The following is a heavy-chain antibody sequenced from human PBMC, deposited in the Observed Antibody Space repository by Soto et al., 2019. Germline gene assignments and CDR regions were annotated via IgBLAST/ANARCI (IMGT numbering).Heavy chain of an antibody. J-gene: IGHJ5*02. CDR2: ISAYNGNT. D-gene: IGHD3-3*01. Sequence: ASVKVSCKASGYTFTSYGISWVRQAPGQGLEWMGWISAYNGNTNYAQKLQGRVTMTTDTSTSTAYMELRSLRSDDTAVYYCARGPLITIFGVVTLPDYNWFDPWGQGTLVTVSS. CDR3: ARGPLITIFGVVTLPDYNWFDP. CDR1: GYTFTSYG. V-gene: IGHV1-18*01.